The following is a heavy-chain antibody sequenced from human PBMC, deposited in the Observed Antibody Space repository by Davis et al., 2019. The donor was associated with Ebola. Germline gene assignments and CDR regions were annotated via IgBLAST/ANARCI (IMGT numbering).Heavy chain of an antibody. CDR2: ISYDGSNK. CDR1: GFTFSSYG. D-gene: IGHD6-6*01. J-gene: IGHJ4*02. Sequence: GESLKISCAASGFTFSSYGMHWVRQAPGKGLEWVAVISYDGSNKYYADSVKGRFTISRDNSKNTLYLQMSSLRAEDTAVYYRARDPSIAAYFDYWGQGTLVTVSS. CDR3: ARDPSIAAYFDY. V-gene: IGHV3-30*03.